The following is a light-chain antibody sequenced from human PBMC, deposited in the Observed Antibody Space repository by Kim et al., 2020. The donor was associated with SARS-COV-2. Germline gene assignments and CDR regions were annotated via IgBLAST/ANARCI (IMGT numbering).Light chain of an antibody. J-gene: IGLJ1*01. Sequence: QSITIACTGTMSDVAAYNYVSWYQQRPGKAPKLMIYDVSKRPSGVANRFSGSKSGNTASLTISGLQAEDEADYYCSSYTSSSTPYVFGTGTKVTVL. V-gene: IGLV2-14*04. CDR3: SSYTSSSTPYV. CDR2: DVS. CDR1: MSDVAAYNY.